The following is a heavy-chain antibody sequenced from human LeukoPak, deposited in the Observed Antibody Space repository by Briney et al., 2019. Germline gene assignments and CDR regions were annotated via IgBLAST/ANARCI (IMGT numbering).Heavy chain of an antibody. Sequence: GGSLRLSCAASGFTFSSYNMNWVRQAPGKGLEWVSSITSGSSYRFYADSVKGRFTISRDNAKNSLYLQMNSLRAEDTAVYYCAREDRHQWLVDYWGQGTLVTVSS. J-gene: IGHJ4*02. CDR2: ITSGSSYR. D-gene: IGHD6-19*01. V-gene: IGHV3-21*01. CDR1: GFTFSSYN. CDR3: AREDRHQWLVDY.